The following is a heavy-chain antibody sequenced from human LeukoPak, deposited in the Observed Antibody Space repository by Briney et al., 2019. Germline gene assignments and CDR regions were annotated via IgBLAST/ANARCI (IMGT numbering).Heavy chain of an antibody. V-gene: IGHV4-59*08. CDR2: IYYSGNT. D-gene: IGHD3-22*01. CDR1: GASISSYY. J-gene: IGHJ4*02. CDR3: ARGGRYYDSSGYPTDFDY. Sequence: SETLSLTCTVSGASISSYYWNWIRQPPGKGLEWIGYIYYSGNTNYNPSLKSRVTMSVDTSKNQFSLKLSSVTAADTAVYYCARGGRYYDSSGYPTDFDYWGQGTLVTVSS.